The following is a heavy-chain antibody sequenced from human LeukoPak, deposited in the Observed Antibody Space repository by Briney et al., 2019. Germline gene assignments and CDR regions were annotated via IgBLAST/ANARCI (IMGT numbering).Heavy chain of an antibody. CDR1: GFTFSSYA. J-gene: IGHJ4*02. CDR3: ARDIDWFGELLSTCDY. D-gene: IGHD3-10*01. Sequence: GGSLRLSCAASGFTFSSYAMHWVRQAPGKGLEWVAVISYDGSNKYYADSVKGRFTISRDNSKNTLYLQMNSLRAEDTAVYYCARDIDWFGELLSTCDYWGQGTLVTVSS. CDR2: ISYDGSNK. V-gene: IGHV3-30-3*01.